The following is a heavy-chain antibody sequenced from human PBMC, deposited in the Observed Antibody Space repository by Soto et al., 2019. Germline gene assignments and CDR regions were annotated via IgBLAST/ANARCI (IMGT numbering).Heavy chain of an antibody. CDR2: ISVSGGGT. Sequence: EVQLLESGGGLVQPGGSLRLSCAASAFTFNTYAMGWVRQAPGKGLEWVSAISVSGGGTYYADSVKGRFTISRDTSKNTLYPQMNSLRADDTAVYYCAKSGGASPYYFDYWGRGTLVTVSS. CDR3: AKSGGASPYYFDY. CDR1: AFTFNTYA. J-gene: IGHJ4*02. V-gene: IGHV3-23*01. D-gene: IGHD1-26*01.